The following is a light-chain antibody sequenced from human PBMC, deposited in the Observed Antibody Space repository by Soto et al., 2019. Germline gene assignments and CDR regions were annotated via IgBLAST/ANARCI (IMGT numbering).Light chain of an antibody. J-gene: IGLJ1*01. Sequence: QPVLTQPPSASGTPGQRVTISCSGSSSNIGSNTVNWYQQLPGTAPKLLIFFASHRPSGVPDRFSGSKSGNTASLTVSGLQAEDEADYYCSSYAGSSNVFGTGTKLTVL. V-gene: IGLV1-44*01. CDR3: SSYAGSSNV. CDR2: FAS. CDR1: SSNIGSNT.